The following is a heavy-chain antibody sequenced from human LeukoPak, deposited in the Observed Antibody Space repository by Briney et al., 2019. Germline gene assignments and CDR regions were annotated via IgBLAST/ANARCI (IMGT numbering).Heavy chain of an antibody. J-gene: IGHJ4*02. CDR2: ISSNGGST. CDR3: ARGSGSLDY. Sequence: PGGSLRLSCAASGFTFSSYAMHWVRQAPGKGLEYVSAISSNGGSTYYANSVKGRFTISRDNAKNSLYLQMNSLRAEDTAVYYCARGSGSLDYWGQGTLVTVSS. CDR1: GFTFSSYA. D-gene: IGHD3-10*01. V-gene: IGHV3-64*01.